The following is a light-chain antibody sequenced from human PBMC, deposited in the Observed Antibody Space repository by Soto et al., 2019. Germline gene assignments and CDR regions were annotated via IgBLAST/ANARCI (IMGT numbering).Light chain of an antibody. V-gene: IGLV2-14*01. CDR3: SSYTRSSTRV. Sequence: QSALTQPASGSGSPGQSITISCTGTSSDVGGYNYVSWYQQHPGKAPKLMIYEVSNRPSGVSNRFSGSKSGNTASLTISGLQAEDEADYYCSSYTRSSTRVFGTGTKVIVL. CDR2: EVS. J-gene: IGLJ1*01. CDR1: SSDVGGYNY.